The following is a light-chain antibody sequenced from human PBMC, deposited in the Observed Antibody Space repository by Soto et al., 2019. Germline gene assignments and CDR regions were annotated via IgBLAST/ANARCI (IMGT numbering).Light chain of an antibody. V-gene: IGLV2-14*01. Sequence: QSALTQPASVSGSPGQSITISCTGTSSDVGGYNYVSWYQQHPGKAPKLMIYDVSNRPSGVSNRFSGSKSGNTASLTISGLQAEDEADYYCCSYISSSTSVVFGGGTKLTVL. CDR2: DVS. J-gene: IGLJ2*01. CDR3: CSYISSSTSVV. CDR1: SSDVGGYNY.